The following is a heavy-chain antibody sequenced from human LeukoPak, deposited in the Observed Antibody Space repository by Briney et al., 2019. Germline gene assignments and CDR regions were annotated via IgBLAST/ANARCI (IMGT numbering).Heavy chain of an antibody. CDR2: ISGSGHAT. CDR3: ARSPGTPSGSYRTPYFDY. Sequence: GGSLRLSCAASGFTFSSFAMNWVRQAPGKGLEWVSTISGSGHATYYADSVKGRFTISRDNSKNTLYLQMNSLRAEDTAVYYCARSPGTPSGSYRTPYFDYWGQGTLVTVSS. V-gene: IGHV3-23*01. D-gene: IGHD1-26*01. J-gene: IGHJ4*02. CDR1: GFTFSSFA.